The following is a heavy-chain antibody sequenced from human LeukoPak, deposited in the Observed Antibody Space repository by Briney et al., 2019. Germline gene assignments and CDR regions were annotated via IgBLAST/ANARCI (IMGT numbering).Heavy chain of an antibody. CDR3: ARDFEFSYDFWSGYYAGFDP. Sequence: PGGSLRLSCAASGFTFSSYLMNWVRQAPGKGLEWVSSISSGSTYIYYADSVKGRFTVSRDNAENSPYLQMNSLRAEDTAVYYCARDFEFSYDFWSGYYAGFDPWGQGTLVTVSS. CDR2: ISSGSTYI. V-gene: IGHV3-21*01. J-gene: IGHJ5*02. D-gene: IGHD3-3*01. CDR1: GFTFSSYL.